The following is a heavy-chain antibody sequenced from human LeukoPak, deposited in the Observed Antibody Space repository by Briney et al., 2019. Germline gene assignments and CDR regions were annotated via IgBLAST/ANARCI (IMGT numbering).Heavy chain of an antibody. CDR1: GGSISSSSYY. V-gene: IGHV4-39*07. D-gene: IGHD3-10*01. CDR3: LTWFGELLPYYFDY. CDR2: IYYSGST. J-gene: IGHJ4*02. Sequence: SETLSLTCTVSGGSISSSSYYWGWIRQPPGKGLEWIGSIYYSGSTYYNPSLKSRVTISVDTSKNQFSLKLSSVTAADTAVYYCLTWFGELLPYYFDYWGQGTLVTVSS.